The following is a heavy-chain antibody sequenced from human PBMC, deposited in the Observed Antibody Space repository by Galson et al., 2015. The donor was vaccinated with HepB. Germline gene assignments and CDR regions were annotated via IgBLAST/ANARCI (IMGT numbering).Heavy chain of an antibody. CDR2: IKEDGSDK. D-gene: IGHD4-17*01. CDR1: GFSFSNYW. CDR3: ARVRGDYGSCSDC. J-gene: IGHJ4*02. V-gene: IGHV3-7*01. Sequence: SLRLSCAASGFSFSNYWMTWFRQAPGKGLEWVANIKEDGSDKYYVDSVKGRFTISRDNTKNSLFLQLNSLRAEDTAVYYCARVRGDYGSCSDCWGQGTLVTVSS.